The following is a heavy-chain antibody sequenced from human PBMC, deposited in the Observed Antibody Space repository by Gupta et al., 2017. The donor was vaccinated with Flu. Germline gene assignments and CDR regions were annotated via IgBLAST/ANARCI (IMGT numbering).Heavy chain of an antibody. V-gene: IGHV1-2*02. CDR2: INPNRGGT. J-gene: IGHJ5*02. D-gene: IGHD3-22*01. CDR3: ARDLKYWYHTRGPAPVNTWIDT. Sequence: QVQLVQSGAEVKKPGASVKVSCQASGYSFTGYYLHWVRQAPGQGLEWMAWINPNRGGTKSAQKFQGRGTGTRDTSISTAYMDLSSLSSDDTDVYYCARDLKYWYHTRGPAPVNTWIDTWCQGTLVGVS. CDR1: GYSFTGYY.